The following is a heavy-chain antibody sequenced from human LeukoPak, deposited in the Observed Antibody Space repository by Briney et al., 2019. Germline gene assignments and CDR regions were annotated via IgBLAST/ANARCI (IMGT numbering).Heavy chain of an antibody. Sequence: PGGSLRLSCAASGFTFSSYAMHWVRQAPGKGLEWVSSITSTSSYMYYADSVKGRFTISRDNAQNSLYLHMSSLRAEDTAVYYCARDPYSGGYGDDYYYYMDVWGKGTTVTISS. V-gene: IGHV3-21*01. CDR3: ARDPYSGGYGDDYYYYMDV. J-gene: IGHJ6*03. CDR2: ITSTSSYM. CDR1: GFTFSSYA. D-gene: IGHD1-26*01.